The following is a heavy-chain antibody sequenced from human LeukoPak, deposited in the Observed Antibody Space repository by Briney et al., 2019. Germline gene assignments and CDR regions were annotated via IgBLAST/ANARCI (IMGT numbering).Heavy chain of an antibody. CDR1: GFTFSSYS. V-gene: IGHV3-21*01. Sequence: GGSLRLSCAASGFTFSSYSMNWVRQAPGKGLEWVSSISSSSSYIYYEDSVKGRFTISRDNTKNSLYLQMNSLRAEDTAVYYCARGSSGIAVAGPDYWGQGTLVTVSS. D-gene: IGHD6-19*01. J-gene: IGHJ4*02. CDR2: ISSSSSYI. CDR3: ARGSSGIAVAGPDY.